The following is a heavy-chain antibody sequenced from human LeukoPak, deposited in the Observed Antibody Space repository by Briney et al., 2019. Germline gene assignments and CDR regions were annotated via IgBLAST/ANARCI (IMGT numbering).Heavy chain of an antibody. V-gene: IGHV1-2*02. Sequence: ASVKVSCKTSRYTFNDYYVHWVRQAPGQGLEWMGWINPNSGRTNYAPKFQGRVTLTTDTSISTAYMELSSLISGDTALYFCARDSGDVLTGYYHFWGQGTLVTVSS. J-gene: IGHJ4*02. CDR3: ARDSGDVLTGYYHF. CDR2: INPNSGRT. D-gene: IGHD3-9*01. CDR1: RYTFNDYY.